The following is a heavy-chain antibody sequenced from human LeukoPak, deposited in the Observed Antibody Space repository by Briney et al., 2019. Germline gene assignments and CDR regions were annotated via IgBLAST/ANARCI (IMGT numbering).Heavy chain of an antibody. D-gene: IGHD6-19*01. J-gene: IGHJ5*02. Sequence: PGGSLRLSCAASEFTFSSYGMHWVRQAPGKGLEWVAVISYDGSNKYYADSVKGRFTISRDNSKNTLYLQMNSLRAEDTAVYYCAKDESSGWLFDPWGQGTLVTVSS. CDR1: EFTFSSYG. CDR2: ISYDGSNK. CDR3: AKDESSGWLFDP. V-gene: IGHV3-30*18.